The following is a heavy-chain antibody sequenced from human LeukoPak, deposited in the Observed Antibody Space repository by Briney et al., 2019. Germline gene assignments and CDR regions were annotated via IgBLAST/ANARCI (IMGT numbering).Heavy chain of an antibody. Sequence: GGSLRLSSAAPGFPFCLSGMPWVPHALGKGREWMAVISGERIRKYYADTVKRRFTISRDNSKKTLYMQINSLRVEDMSLYYFAKDLAELTLALNCWGQGTLVTVSS. V-gene: IGHV3-30*18. CDR1: GFPFCLSG. D-gene: IGHD3-16*01. CDR3: AKDLAELTLALNC. CDR2: ISGERIRK. J-gene: IGHJ4*02.